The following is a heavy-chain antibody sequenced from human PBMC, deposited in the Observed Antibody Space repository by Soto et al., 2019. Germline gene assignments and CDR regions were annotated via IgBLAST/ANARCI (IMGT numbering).Heavy chain of an antibody. D-gene: IGHD3-10*02. V-gene: IGHV3-53*01. CDR2: ISADGTT. J-gene: IGHJ1*01. Sequence: XGSLRLSCAASGFIFSGSSVSWVRQAPGKGLDWVSLISADGTTHYTDSVKGRFTISRDTSKNTVSLQMNSLRAEDTALYFCERDNVMLGAPFEKWGQGTLVTVSS. CDR1: GFIFSGSS. CDR3: ERDNVMLGAPFEK.